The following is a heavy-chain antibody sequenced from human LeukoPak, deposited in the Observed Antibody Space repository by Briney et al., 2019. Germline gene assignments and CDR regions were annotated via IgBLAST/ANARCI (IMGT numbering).Heavy chain of an antibody. CDR2: IDRNGSSI. V-gene: IGHV3-20*04. J-gene: IGHJ4*02. CDR1: GFTFHDYG. Sequence: GGSLRLSCAASGFTFHDYGMSWVRQAPGKGLEWVSGIDRNGSSIGYADSVKGRFTISRDNAKNSLYLQMNSLRAEDTALYYCARAGQYNWNDEKDYWGQGTLVTVSS. CDR3: ARAGQYNWNDEKDY. D-gene: IGHD1-1*01.